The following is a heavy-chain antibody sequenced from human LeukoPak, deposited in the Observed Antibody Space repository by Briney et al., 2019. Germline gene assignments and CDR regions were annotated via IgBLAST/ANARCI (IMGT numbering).Heavy chain of an antibody. CDR3: ATYSSSNGREFQY. CDR2: IQQHGSET. CDR1: GFTFSNYW. V-gene: IGHV3-7*01. J-gene: IGHJ1*01. D-gene: IGHD2-2*01. Sequence: GGSLRLSCEGSGFTFSNYWMSWVRQAPGKGLEWVANIQQHGSETYYGDSVKGRFTISRDNAKNSLYLQMNSLRAEDTAVYYCATYSSSNGREFQYWGQGTLVTVSS.